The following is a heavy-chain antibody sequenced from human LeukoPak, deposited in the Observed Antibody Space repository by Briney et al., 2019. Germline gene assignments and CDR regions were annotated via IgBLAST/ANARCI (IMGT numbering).Heavy chain of an antibody. CDR2: IQQDGPEK. CDR3: ARGWCPHCHGMGD. V-gene: IGHV3-7*03. CDR1: GFTLSSYW. Sequence: GGSLRLSCTVSGFTLSSYWKTLVRQAPGKGLEWVANIQQDGPEKYYLDSVRGRFTISRDNAQNQLFLQMDSLRAEDTAVYFCARGWCPHCHGMGDWGKGTTVTVSS. D-gene: IGHD2-8*02. J-gene: IGHJ6*04.